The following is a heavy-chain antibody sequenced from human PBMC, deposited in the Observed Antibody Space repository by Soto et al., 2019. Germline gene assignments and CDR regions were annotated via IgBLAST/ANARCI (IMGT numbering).Heavy chain of an antibody. V-gene: IGHV4-31*03. CDR2: IYYSGST. CDR1: GGSISSGGYY. Sequence: QVQLQESGPGLVKPSQTLSLTCTVSGGSISSGGYYWSWIRQHPGKGLEWIGYIYYSGSTYYNPSLKSRVNISVDTSKNQFSLKLSSVTAADTAVYYCARGPAAGTSGWFDHWGQGTLVTVSS. CDR3: ARGPAAGTSGWFDH. J-gene: IGHJ5*02. D-gene: IGHD6-13*01.